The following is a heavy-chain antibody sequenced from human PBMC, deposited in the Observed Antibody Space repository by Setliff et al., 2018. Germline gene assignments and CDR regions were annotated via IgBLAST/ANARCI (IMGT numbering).Heavy chain of an antibody. J-gene: IGHJ6*03. CDR3: ARVRRVVIVYYYYMDV. V-gene: IGHV4-34*01. CDR2: INHSGST. CDR1: GGSFSGYY. D-gene: IGHD2-21*01. Sequence: SETLSLTCAVYGGSFSGYYWSWIRQPPGKGLEWIGEINHSGSTNYNPSLKSRVTISVDTSKNQFSLKLSSVTAADTAVYYCARVRRVVIVYYYYMDVWGKGTTVTVSS.